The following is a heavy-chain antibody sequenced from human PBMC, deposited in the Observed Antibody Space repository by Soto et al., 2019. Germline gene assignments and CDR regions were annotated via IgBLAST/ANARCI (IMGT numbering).Heavy chain of an antibody. CDR2: IYWDDDK. CDR1: GFSLSTSGVG. J-gene: IGHJ6*02. D-gene: IGHD3-22*01. CDR3: ARYFSESSDSSPWDYGMDV. V-gene: IGHV2-5*02. Sequence: QITLKESGPTLMKPTQTLTLTCTLSGFSLSTSGVGVGWIRQTPEKALEWLALIYWDDDKRYSPSLKSRLTITTDTSKNKVVLTMTNMDPVDTATYYCARYFSESSDSSPWDYGMDVWGQGTTVTVSS.